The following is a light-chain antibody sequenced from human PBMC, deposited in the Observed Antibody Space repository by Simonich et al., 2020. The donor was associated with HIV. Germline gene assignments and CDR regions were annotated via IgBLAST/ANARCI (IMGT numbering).Light chain of an antibody. CDR3: CSYAGSYTPWV. Sequence: QSVLTQPPSASGTPGQRVTISCSGSSPNIGSNYVYWYQQLPGTAPKLLIYRKNQRPSGVPDRFSGSKSGTSASLAISGLRSEDEADYYCCSYAGSYTPWVFGTGTKVTVL. CDR1: SPNIGSNY. J-gene: IGLJ1*01. V-gene: IGLV1-47*01. CDR2: RKN.